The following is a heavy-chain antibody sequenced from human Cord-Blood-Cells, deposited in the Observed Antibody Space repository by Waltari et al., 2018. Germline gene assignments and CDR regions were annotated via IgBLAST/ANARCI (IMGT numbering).Heavy chain of an antibody. J-gene: IGHJ4*02. CDR2: IYSSGST. CDR3: AREKDFWSGYYDY. V-gene: IGHV4-31*03. CDR1: GGSISSGGYY. Sequence: QVQLQESGPGLVKPSQTLSLTCTVSGGSISSGGYYWRWIRQHPGKGLDWIGYIYSSGSTYYNPSLKSRVTISVDTSKNQFSLKLSSVTAADTAVYYCAREKDFWSGYYDYWGQGTLVTVSS. D-gene: IGHD3-3*01.